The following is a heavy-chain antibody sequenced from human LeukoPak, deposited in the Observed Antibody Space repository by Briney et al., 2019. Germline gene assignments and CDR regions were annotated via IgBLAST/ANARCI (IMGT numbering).Heavy chain of an antibody. D-gene: IGHD1-26*01. Sequence: GGSLRLSCAASGFTFSSYAMSWVRQAPGKGLEWVSAISGSGGSTYYADSVKGRFTISRDNSKNTLYLQMNSLRAEDTAVYYCAKGFDSGSYRWWHSDLWGRGTLVTVSS. CDR2: ISGSGGST. V-gene: IGHV3-23*01. CDR3: AKGFDSGSYRWWHSDL. CDR1: GFTFSSYA. J-gene: IGHJ2*01.